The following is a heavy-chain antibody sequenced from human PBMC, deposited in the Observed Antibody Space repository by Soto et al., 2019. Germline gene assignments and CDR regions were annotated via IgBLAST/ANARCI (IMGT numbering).Heavy chain of an antibody. CDR2: ISATGTA. CDR3: AGDESGAADF. D-gene: IGHD7-27*01. J-gene: IGHJ3*01. CDR1: GDPMSSYY. Sequence: QVQLQESGPGLVKPSETLSPTCTVSGDPMSSYYWSWIRQSAEKGLEWIGRISATGTASYIPSLKSRISLSVDTSKIQFSLDVKFVTAADTAVYFCAGDESGAADFWGQGTVVAVS. V-gene: IGHV4-4*07.